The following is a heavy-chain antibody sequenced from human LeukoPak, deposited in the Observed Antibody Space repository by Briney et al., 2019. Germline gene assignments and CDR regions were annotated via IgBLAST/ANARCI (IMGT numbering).Heavy chain of an antibody. CDR3: ARDEAGTTSRWFDP. CDR1: GYSISSGYY. Sequence: SETLSLTCTVSGYSISSGYYWGWIRQPPGKGLEWIGSIYHSGSTYYNPSLKSRVTISVDTSKNQFSLKLSSVTAADTAVHYCARDEAGTTSRWFDPWGQGTLVTVSS. D-gene: IGHD1-1*01. J-gene: IGHJ5*02. CDR2: IYHSGST. V-gene: IGHV4-38-2*02.